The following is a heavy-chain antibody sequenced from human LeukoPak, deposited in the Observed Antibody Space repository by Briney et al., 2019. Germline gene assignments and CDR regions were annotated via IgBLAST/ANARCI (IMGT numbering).Heavy chain of an antibody. CDR2: ISSSGSTI. Sequence: GGSLRLSCAAPGFTFSDYYISWIRQAPGKGLEWVSYISSSGSTIYYADSVKGRFTISRDDAKNSLYLQMNSLRDEDTAVYFCAREARGSGRDFDYWGQGILVTVSS. J-gene: IGHJ4*02. CDR3: AREARGSGRDFDY. D-gene: IGHD1-26*01. CDR1: GFTFSDYY. V-gene: IGHV3-11*01.